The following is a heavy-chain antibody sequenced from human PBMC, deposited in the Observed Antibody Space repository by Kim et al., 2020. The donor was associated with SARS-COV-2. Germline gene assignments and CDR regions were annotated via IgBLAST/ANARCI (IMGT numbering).Heavy chain of an antibody. CDR1: GFTFSGSP. J-gene: IGHJ3*02. CDR3: TRIPATTLAFWDAFDI. Sequence: GGSLRLSCAASGFTFSGSPLHWVRQASGKGLEWVGRIRSKANSYATGYAASVKGRFTISRDDSKNTAYLEMNGLKIEDTAVYYCTRIPATTLAFWDAFDIWGQGTMVTVSS. D-gene: IGHD1-1*01. V-gene: IGHV3-73*01. CDR2: IRSKANSYAT.